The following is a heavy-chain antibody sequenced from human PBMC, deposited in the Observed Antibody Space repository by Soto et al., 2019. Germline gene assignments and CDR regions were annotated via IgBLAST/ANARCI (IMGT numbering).Heavy chain of an antibody. CDR1: GFTFSSYG. CDR2: IWYDGSNK. V-gene: IGHV3-33*01. D-gene: IGHD2-21*01. CDR3: ARDLERGRAIYD. Sequence: GWSLRLSCAASGFTFSSYGMHWVRQAPGKGLEWVAVIWYDGSNKYYADSVKGRFTISRDNSKNTLYLQMNSLRAEDTAVYYCARDLERGRAIYDWGQGSLVIVSS. J-gene: IGHJ1*01.